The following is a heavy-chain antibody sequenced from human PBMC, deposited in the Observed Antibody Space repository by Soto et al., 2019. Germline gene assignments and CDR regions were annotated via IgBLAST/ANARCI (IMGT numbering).Heavy chain of an antibody. CDR2: ISNTGKT. J-gene: IGHJ4*02. CDR3: ARNEDLDSYYFDS. V-gene: IGHV4-59*08. CDR1: HGSISSSY. Sequence: PSETLSLTCTVSHGSISSSYWSWIRQPPGKGLEWIGYISNTGKTAYHPSLNSRVTFSIDTAKNQVSLRLSSVTAADTAVYYCARNEDLDSYYFDSWGRGTLVTVSS.